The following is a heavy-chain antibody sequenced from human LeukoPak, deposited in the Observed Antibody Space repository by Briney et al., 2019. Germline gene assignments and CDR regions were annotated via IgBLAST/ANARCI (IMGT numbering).Heavy chain of an antibody. J-gene: IGHJ4*02. CDR3: ARHNGFTMIKPIDY. V-gene: IGHV4-30-4*01. Sequence: PSETLSLTCTVSGGSISSGDYYWSWIRQPPGKGLEWIGYIYYSGSTYYNPSLKSRVTISVDTSKNQFSLKLSSVTAADTAVYYCARHNGFTMIKPIDYWGQGTLVTVSS. CDR2: IYYSGST. D-gene: IGHD3-22*01. CDR1: GGSISSGDYY.